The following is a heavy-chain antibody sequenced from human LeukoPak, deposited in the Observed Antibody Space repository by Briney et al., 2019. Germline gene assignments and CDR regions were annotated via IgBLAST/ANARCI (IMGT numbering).Heavy chain of an antibody. D-gene: IGHD6-19*01. J-gene: IGHJ5*02. CDR3: ARDTAVAPRSNWFDP. Sequence: ASVKVSCKASGGTFSTDAISWVRQAPGQGLEWMGRVIPYLGIIDYTQKFQGRITISADKSTSTAYMQMNSLTSEDTAVYYCARDTAVAPRSNWFDPWGQGTLVTVSS. CDR1: GGTFSTDA. CDR2: VIPYLGII. V-gene: IGHV1-69*04.